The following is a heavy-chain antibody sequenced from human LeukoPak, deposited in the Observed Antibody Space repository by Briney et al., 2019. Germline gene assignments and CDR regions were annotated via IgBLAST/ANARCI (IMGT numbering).Heavy chain of an antibody. J-gene: IGHJ6*04. Sequence: GASVKVSCKASGYTFTSYGISWVRQAPGQGLEWIGWISAYNGNTNYAQKLQGRVTMTTDTSTSTAYMELRSLRSDDTAVYYCARDRTYYYYYGMDVWGKGTTVTVSS. V-gene: IGHV1-18*04. CDR3: ARDRTYYYYYGMDV. CDR2: ISAYNGNT. D-gene: IGHD1-1*01. CDR1: GYTFTSYG.